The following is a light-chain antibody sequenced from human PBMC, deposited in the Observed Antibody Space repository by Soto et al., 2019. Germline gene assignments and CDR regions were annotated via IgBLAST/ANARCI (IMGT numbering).Light chain of an antibody. CDR2: DVS. CDR3: SSYTSSSSYV. V-gene: IGLV2-14*01. J-gene: IGLJ1*01. Sequence: QSALTQPAAVSGSPGQSIAISCTGTSSDVGTYNSVSWYQQCPGKAPKLMIHDVSNRPSGVSDRFSGSKSGNTASLTISGLQSEDEADYYCSSYTSSSSYVFGSGTKSPS. CDR1: SSDVGTYNS.